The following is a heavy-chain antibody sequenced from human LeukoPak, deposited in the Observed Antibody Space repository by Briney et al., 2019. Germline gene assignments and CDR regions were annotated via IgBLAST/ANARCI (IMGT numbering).Heavy chain of an antibody. CDR3: ARAPLRPGGYCSGGSCYRYYFDY. V-gene: IGHV7-4-1*02. CDR2: ISTNTGNP. Sequence: ASVKVSCKASGYTFTSYAMNWVRQAPGQGLEWMGWISTNTGNPTYAQGFTGRFVFSLDTSVSTAYLQISSLKAEDTAVYYCARAPLRPGGYCSGGSCYRYYFDYWGQGTLVTVSS. CDR1: GYTFTSYA. J-gene: IGHJ4*02. D-gene: IGHD2-15*01.